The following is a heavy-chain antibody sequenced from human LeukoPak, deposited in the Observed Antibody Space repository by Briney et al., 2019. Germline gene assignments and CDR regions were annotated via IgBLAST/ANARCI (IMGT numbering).Heavy chain of an antibody. Sequence: SETLSLTCAVSGSSISSGGYSWSWIRQPPGKGLEWIGYIYHSGSTNYNPSLKSRVTISVDRSKNQFSLKLSSVTAADTAVYYCASTRGYDAFAIWGQGTMVTVSS. CDR1: GSSISSGGYS. CDR3: ASTRGYDAFAI. D-gene: IGHD3-22*01. J-gene: IGHJ3*02. CDR2: IYHSGST. V-gene: IGHV4-30-2*01.